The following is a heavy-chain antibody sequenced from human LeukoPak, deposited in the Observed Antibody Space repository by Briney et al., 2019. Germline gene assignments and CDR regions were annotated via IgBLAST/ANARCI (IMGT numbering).Heavy chain of an antibody. CDR3: AGLPAALKYYYYYMDV. CDR1: GGSLSSGSYY. V-gene: IGHV4-61*02. D-gene: IGHD2-2*01. J-gene: IGHJ6*03. CDR2: IYTSGST. Sequence: SETLSVTCTVSGGSLSSGSYYWSWIRQPAGKGLEWIGRIYTSGSTNYNPSLKSRVTILVDTSKNQFSLKLSSVTAADTAVYYWAGLPAALKYYYYYMDVWGKGTTVTVSS.